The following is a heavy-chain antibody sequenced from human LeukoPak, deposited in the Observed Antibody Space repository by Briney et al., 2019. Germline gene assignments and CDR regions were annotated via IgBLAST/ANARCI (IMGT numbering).Heavy chain of an antibody. CDR1: GFTFSDYY. D-gene: IGHD3-9*01. V-gene: IGHV3-11*06. Sequence: GGSLRLSCAASGFTFSDYYMSWIRQAPGKGLEWVSYISSSSSYTNYADTVKGRFTISRDNTKNSLYLQMNSLRAGDTAVYYCARDRSYDILTGYSGILFDYWGQGTLVTVSS. CDR2: ISSSSSYT. J-gene: IGHJ4*02. CDR3: ARDRSYDILTGYSGILFDY.